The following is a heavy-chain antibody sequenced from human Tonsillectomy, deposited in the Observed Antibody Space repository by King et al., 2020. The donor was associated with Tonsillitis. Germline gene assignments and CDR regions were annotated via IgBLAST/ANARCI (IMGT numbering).Heavy chain of an antibody. CDR3: ARDPSETYYYYGMDV. CDR1: GFTVSSNY. J-gene: IGHJ6*02. V-gene: IGHV3-53*01. CDR2: IYSGGST. Sequence: VQLVESGGGLIQPGGSLRLSCAASGFTVSSNYMSWVRQAPGKGLEWVSVIYSGGSTYYVDSVKGRFTISRDNSKNTLYLQMNSLRAEDTAVYYCARDPSETYYYYGMDVWGQGTTVTVSS. D-gene: IGHD5-24*01.